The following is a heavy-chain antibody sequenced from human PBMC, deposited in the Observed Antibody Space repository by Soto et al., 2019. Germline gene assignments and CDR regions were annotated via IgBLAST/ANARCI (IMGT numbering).Heavy chain of an antibody. Sequence: GGSLRLSCVASGFTFSTYAMNWVRQAPGKGLEWVSALTPSGDSTYYADSVKGRLTISRDNSMSALYLQMNSLRVEDTAVYYCAHPRGYGVFDAYDIWGQGTMVTVSS. CDR2: LTPSGDST. J-gene: IGHJ3*02. CDR3: AHPRGYGVFDAYDI. V-gene: IGHV3-23*01. CDR1: GFTFSTYA. D-gene: IGHD4-17*01.